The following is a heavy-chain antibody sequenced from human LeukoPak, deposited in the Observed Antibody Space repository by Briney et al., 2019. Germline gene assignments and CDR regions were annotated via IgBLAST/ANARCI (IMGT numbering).Heavy chain of an antibody. CDR1: GDSVSSDNYY. V-gene: IGHV4-61*01. D-gene: IGHD3-3*01. J-gene: IGHJ4*02. CDR3: ARWGYDFWSGYYADY. CDR2: IYYSGST. Sequence: PSETLSLTCTVSGDSVSSDNYYWSWIRQPPGKGLEWIGYIYYSGSTNYNPSLKSRVTISVDTSKNQFSLKLSSVTAADTAVYYCARWGYDFWSGYYADYWGQGTLVTVSS.